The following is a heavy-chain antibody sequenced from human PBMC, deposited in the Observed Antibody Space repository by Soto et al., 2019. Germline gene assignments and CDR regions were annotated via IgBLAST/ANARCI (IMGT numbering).Heavy chain of an antibody. CDR2: INAGNGNT. CDR1: GYTFTSYA. CDR3: ARDRGTGTTGGRYDY. V-gene: IGHV1-3*01. J-gene: IGHJ4*02. Sequence: QVQLVQSGAEVKKPGASVKVSCKASGYTFTSYAMHWVRQAPGQRLEWMGWINAGNGNTKYSQKFQGRVTITRDTSASTAYMELSSLRSEDTAVYYCARDRGTGTTGGRYDYWGQGTLVTVSS. D-gene: IGHD1-1*01.